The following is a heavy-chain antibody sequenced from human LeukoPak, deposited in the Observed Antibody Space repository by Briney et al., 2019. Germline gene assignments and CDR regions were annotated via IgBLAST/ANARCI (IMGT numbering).Heavy chain of an antibody. J-gene: IGHJ4*02. CDR1: GFTFSSYS. Sequence: RSGGSLRLSCAASGFTFSSYSMNWVRQAPGKGLEWVSYISSSSSTIYYADSVKGRFTISRDNAKNSLYLQMNSLRAEDTAVYYCARASTAMADYFDYWGQGTLVTVSS. D-gene: IGHD5-18*01. CDR3: ARASTAMADYFDY. V-gene: IGHV3-48*04. CDR2: ISSSSSTI.